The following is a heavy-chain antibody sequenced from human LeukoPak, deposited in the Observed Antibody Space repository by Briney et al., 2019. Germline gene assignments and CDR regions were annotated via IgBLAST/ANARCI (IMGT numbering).Heavy chain of an antibody. CDR3: ARDFQIGGPDY. Sequence: GGSLRLSCAASGFTFSDYYMSWIRQAPGKGLEWVSYISSSTSYTNYADSVKGRFTISRDNAKNSLYLQMNSLRAEGTAVYYCARDFQIGGPDYWGQGTLVTVSS. CDR2: ISSSTSYT. V-gene: IGHV3-11*05. J-gene: IGHJ4*02. D-gene: IGHD3-10*01. CDR1: GFTFSDYY.